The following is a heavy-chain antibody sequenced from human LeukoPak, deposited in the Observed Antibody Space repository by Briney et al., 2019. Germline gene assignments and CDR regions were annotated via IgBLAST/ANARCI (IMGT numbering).Heavy chain of an antibody. CDR1: GYTFTSYG. J-gene: IGHJ4*02. CDR3: ARARGSSWYGGYYFDY. V-gene: IGHV1-18*01. Sequence: ASVKVSCKASGYTFTSYGISWVRQAPGQGLEWMGWISAYNGNTNYAQKLQGRVTMTTDTSTSTAYMELRSLRSDDTAGYYCARARGSSWYGGYYFDYWGQGTLVTVSS. D-gene: IGHD6-13*01. CDR2: ISAYNGNT.